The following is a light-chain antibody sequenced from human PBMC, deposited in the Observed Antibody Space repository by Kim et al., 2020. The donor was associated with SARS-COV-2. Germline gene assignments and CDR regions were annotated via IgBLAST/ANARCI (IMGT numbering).Light chain of an antibody. CDR2: DVS. V-gene: IGLV2-11*01. CDR3: CSYAGTYTWV. J-gene: IGLJ3*02. CDR1: ISDVAGYNF. Sequence: QSALTQPRSVSGSPGQSVTISCTGTISDVAGYNFVSWYQQHPGKGPKLIIFDVSERPSGAPALFSGSKSGTTASLTISGLQADDEADYHCCSYAGTYTWVFGGGTQLTVL.